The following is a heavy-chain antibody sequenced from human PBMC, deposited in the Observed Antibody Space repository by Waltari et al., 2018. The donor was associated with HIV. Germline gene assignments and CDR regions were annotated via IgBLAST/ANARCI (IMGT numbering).Heavy chain of an antibody. Sequence: QVHLVQSGPEVKRPGASVKISCKAYEYTFINFDVNWVRQAAGQGPEWLGWMNPNSGNTAFPYKCEDRVTMTSDVSTDTAYMEMSGLTPEDTAIYYCARNSSAKGNRYFYYGLDVWGQGTPVTV. CDR2: MNPNSGNT. V-gene: IGHV1-8*02. J-gene: IGHJ6*02. CDR1: EYTFINFD. CDR3: ARNSSAKGNRYFYYGLDV. D-gene: IGHD3-22*01.